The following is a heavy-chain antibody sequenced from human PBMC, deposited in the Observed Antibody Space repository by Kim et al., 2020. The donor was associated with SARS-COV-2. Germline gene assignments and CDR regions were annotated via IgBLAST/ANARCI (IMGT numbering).Heavy chain of an antibody. J-gene: IGHJ5*02. Sequence: GASLKISCKGSGYSFTSYWIGWVRQMPGKGLEWMGIIYPGDSDTRYSPSFQGQVTISADKSISTAYLQWSSLKASDTAMYYCARFLEDIVVVPAAPRRDNWFDPWGQGTLVTVSS. D-gene: IGHD2-2*01. CDR1: GYSFTSYW. CDR3: ARFLEDIVVVPAAPRRDNWFDP. V-gene: IGHV5-51*01. CDR2: IYPGDSDT.